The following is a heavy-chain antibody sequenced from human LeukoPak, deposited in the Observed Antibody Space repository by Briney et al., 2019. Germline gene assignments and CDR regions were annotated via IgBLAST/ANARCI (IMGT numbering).Heavy chain of an antibody. V-gene: IGHV3-7*01. J-gene: IGHJ4*02. Sequence: GGSLRLSCAASGFTVSSNYMSWVRQAPGKGLEWVANIKQDGSEKYYVDSVKGRFTISRDNAKNSLYLQMNSLRAEDTAVYYCARYYVLRYFDWFPTLDYWGQGTLVTVSS. CDR1: GFTVSSNY. CDR3: ARYYVLRYFDWFPTLDY. CDR2: IKQDGSEK. D-gene: IGHD3-9*01.